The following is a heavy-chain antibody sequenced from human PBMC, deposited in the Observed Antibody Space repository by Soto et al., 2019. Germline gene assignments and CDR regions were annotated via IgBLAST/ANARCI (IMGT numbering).Heavy chain of an antibody. J-gene: IGHJ4*02. CDR1: GFTFSGSA. CDR3: TRHEVQDC. V-gene: IGHV3-73*01. Sequence: EVQLVESGGGLVQPGGSLKLSCAASGFTFSGSAMHWVRQASGKGLEWVGRIRSKANSYATAYAASVKGRFTISRDDSKNTAYLQMNSLRTEDTAVYYCTRHEVQDCWGQGTLVTVSS. CDR2: IRSKANSYAT.